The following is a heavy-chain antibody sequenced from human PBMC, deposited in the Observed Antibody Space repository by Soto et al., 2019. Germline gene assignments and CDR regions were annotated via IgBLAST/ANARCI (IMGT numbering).Heavy chain of an antibody. D-gene: IGHD1-7*01. CDR1: GYTFTSYG. V-gene: IGHV1-18*04. CDR2: ISAYNGNT. CDR3: ASDGRAIWNSAYHYLGMDV. Sequence: ASVKVSCKASGYTFTSYGISWVRQAPGQGLEWMGWISAYNGNTNYAQKLQGRVTMTTDTSTSTAYMELRSLRSDDTAVYYCASDGRAIWNSAYHYLGMDVWGQGTTVTVSS. J-gene: IGHJ6*02.